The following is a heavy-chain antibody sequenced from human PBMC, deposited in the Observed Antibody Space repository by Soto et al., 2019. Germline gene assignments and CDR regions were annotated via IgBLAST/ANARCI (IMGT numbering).Heavy chain of an antibody. CDR1: GFTFSSYA. D-gene: IGHD2-2*01. CDR3: AKSPYIVLVPAAMNWFDP. J-gene: IGHJ5*02. Sequence: GGSLRLSCAASGFTFSSYAMSWVRQAPGKGLEWVSAISGNGGSTYYADSVKGRFTISRDNSKNTLYLQMNSLRAEDTAVYYCAKSPYIVLVPAAMNWFDPWGQGTLVTVSS. V-gene: IGHV3-23*01. CDR2: ISGNGGST.